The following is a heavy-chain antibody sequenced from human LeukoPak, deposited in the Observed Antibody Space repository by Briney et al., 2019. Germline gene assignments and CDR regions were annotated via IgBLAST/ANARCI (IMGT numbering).Heavy chain of an antibody. CDR2: INPTAGNT. Sequence: ASVKVSCKASGYTFSNYYLHWVRQAPGQGLEWMGLINPTAGNTYHAQRFQGRVTMTRNTSTSTVYMELSSLRSEDTAVYYCARIRDGYNDAYDIWGQGTMVTVPS. V-gene: IGHV1-46*01. CDR1: GYTFSNYY. J-gene: IGHJ3*02. D-gene: IGHD5-24*01. CDR3: ARIRDGYNDAYDI.